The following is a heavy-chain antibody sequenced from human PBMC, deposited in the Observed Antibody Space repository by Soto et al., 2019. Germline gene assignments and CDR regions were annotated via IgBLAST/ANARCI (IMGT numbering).Heavy chain of an antibody. CDR1: GGSMTSGGYY. V-gene: IGHV4-31*03. CDR2: IHNSGSL. J-gene: IGHJ6*02. CDR3: ARRGDTLPSFYFGMDV. D-gene: IGHD2-21*02. Sequence: QVQLQESGPGLVRPSQILSLNCTVSGGSMTSGGYYWNWIRHPPGMGLEWIGFIHNSGSLYYNPSLRSRLLISLYTSKNQFSLRLSSVTVADSAVYYCARRGDTLPSFYFGMDVWGQGTTVTVSS.